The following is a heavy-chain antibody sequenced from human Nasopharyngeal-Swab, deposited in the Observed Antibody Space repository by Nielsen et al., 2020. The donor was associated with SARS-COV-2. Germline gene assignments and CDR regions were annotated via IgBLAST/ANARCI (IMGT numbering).Heavy chain of an antibody. Sequence: WVRQAPGQGLEWMGIINPGGGSARYSQNFQGRVTMTRDTSTSTVYMELGSLRSEDTAAYYCARGGDPREVVAATDCFDPWGQGTLVTVSS. CDR3: ARGGDPREVVAATDCFDP. CDR2: INPGGGSA. D-gene: IGHD2-15*01. V-gene: IGHV1-46*01. J-gene: IGHJ5*02.